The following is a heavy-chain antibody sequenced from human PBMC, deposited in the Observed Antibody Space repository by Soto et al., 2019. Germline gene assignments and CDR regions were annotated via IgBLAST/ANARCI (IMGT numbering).Heavy chain of an antibody. CDR2: IYYSGST. V-gene: IGHV4-61*05. Sequence: SETLSLTCTVTGDSINSRSYYWGWIRQPPGKGLEWIGYIYYSGSTNYNPSLKSRVTISVDASKNQFSLKLSSVTAADTAVYYCARSTQYSGSYYDYWGQGTLVTVSS. J-gene: IGHJ4*02. D-gene: IGHD1-26*01. CDR1: GDSINSRSYY. CDR3: ARSTQYSGSYYDY.